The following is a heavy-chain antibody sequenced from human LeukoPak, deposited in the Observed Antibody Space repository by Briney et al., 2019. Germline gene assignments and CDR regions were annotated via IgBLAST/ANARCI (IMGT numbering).Heavy chain of an antibody. J-gene: IGHJ3*02. CDR1: GFTFSSYE. CDR2: ISSSGSTI. CDR3: AKDLRSSEVIDAFDI. D-gene: IGHD3-22*01. V-gene: IGHV3-48*03. Sequence: GGSLRLSCAASGFTFSSYEMNWVRQAPGKGLEWVSYISSSGSTIYDADSVKGRFTISRDNAKNTLYLQMNSLRAEDTAVYYCAKDLRSSEVIDAFDIWGQGTMVTVSS.